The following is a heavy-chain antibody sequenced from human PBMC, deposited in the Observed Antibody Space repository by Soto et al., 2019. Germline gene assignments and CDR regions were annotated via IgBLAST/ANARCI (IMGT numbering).Heavy chain of an antibody. J-gene: IGHJ5*02. Sequence: SETLSLTCTVSGGSISSSSYYWGWIRQPPGKGLEWIGSIYYSGSTYYNPSLKSRVTISVDTSKNQFSLKLSSVTAADTAVYYCARDRIVVVVAATVRWFDPWGQGTLVTVSS. CDR2: IYYSGST. V-gene: IGHV4-39*01. CDR3: ARDRIVVVVAATVRWFDP. D-gene: IGHD2-15*01. CDR1: GGSISSSSYY.